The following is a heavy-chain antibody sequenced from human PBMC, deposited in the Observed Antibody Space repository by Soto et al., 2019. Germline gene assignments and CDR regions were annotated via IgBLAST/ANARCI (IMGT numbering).Heavy chain of an antibody. Sequence: PSETLSLTCTVSNGSITSSPNYWGWVRQPPGKGLEWIGSLNHVGNTFYNPSLKGRVAMSIDTSKNQFSLRLTSMTAPDTAVYYCARHPMYSTSSHFDSWGQGTQVTVSS. J-gene: IGHJ5*01. CDR1: NGSITSSPNY. CDR3: ARHPMYSTSSHFDS. V-gene: IGHV4-39*01. D-gene: IGHD6-6*01. CDR2: LNHVGNT.